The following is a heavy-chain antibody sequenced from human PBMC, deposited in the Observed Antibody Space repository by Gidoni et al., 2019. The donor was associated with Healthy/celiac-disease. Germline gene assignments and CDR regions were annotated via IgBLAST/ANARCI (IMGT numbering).Heavy chain of an antibody. CDR3: AKGGYSYGYPNFDY. J-gene: IGHJ4*02. Sequence: EVQLVESGGGLVQPGRSLRLSCAASGFTFDDYAMHWVRQAPGKGLEWVSGISWNSGSIGYADSVKGRFTISRDNAKNSLYLQMNSLRAEDTALYYCAKGGYSYGYPNFDYWGQGTLVTVSS. D-gene: IGHD5-18*01. CDR1: GFTFDDYA. V-gene: IGHV3-9*01. CDR2: ISWNSGSI.